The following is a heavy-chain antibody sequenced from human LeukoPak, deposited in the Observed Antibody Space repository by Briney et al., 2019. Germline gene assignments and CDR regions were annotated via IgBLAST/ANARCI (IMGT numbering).Heavy chain of an antibody. Sequence: ASVKVSCKVSGYTLTELSMHWVRQAPGKGLEWMGGFDPEDGETIYAQKFQGRVTMTEDTSTDTAYMELSSLRSEDTAVYYCATVPYYDILTGYYTALYYFDYWGQGTLVTVSS. V-gene: IGHV1-24*01. J-gene: IGHJ4*02. CDR1: GYTLTELS. CDR3: ATVPYYDILTGYYTALYYFDY. CDR2: FDPEDGET. D-gene: IGHD3-9*01.